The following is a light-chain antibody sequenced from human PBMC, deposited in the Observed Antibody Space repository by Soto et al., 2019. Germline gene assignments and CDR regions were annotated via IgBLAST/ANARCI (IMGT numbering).Light chain of an antibody. CDR1: SRDVGAYNS. Sequence: QSVLTKPASVSGSHGQSIPISFTGTSRDVGAYNSVAWYQHNPGKAPKLMIYDVSNRPSGVSSRFSGSKSANTASLSIALLQADDEADYYCSSYTSSSTLVFGTGTKLTVL. J-gene: IGLJ1*01. V-gene: IGLV2-14*01. CDR3: SSYTSSSTLV. CDR2: DVS.